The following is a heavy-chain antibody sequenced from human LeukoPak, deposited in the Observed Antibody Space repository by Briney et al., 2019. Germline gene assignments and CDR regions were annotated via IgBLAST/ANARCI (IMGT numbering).Heavy chain of an antibody. V-gene: IGHV4-4*02. J-gene: IGHJ4*02. CDR1: GGSFSSSNW. Sequence: SETLSLTCAVSGGSFSSSNWWSWVRQPPGKGLEWIGEIYHSGSTNSNPSLKSRVTISVEKSKNQFSLTLSSVTAADTAVYFCARGHYYDSSGRYYFGYWGQGTLVSVSS. CDR3: ARGHYYDSSGRYYFGY. CDR2: IYHSGST. D-gene: IGHD3-22*01.